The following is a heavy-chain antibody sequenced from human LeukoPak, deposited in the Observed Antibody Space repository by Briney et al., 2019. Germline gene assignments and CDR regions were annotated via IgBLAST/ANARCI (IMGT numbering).Heavy chain of an antibody. Sequence: QPGGSLRLSCAASGFTFSRNGMHWVRQAPGKGLEWVAFIRDDGSNKYYADSMKGRFTISRDNFKNTLYLQMNSLRVEDTAVYYCAKDRTLVAGTSIDNWGQGTLVTVSS. J-gene: IGHJ4*02. CDR2: IRDDGSNK. CDR3: AKDRTLVAGTSIDN. D-gene: IGHD6-19*01. CDR1: GFTFSRNG. V-gene: IGHV3-30*02.